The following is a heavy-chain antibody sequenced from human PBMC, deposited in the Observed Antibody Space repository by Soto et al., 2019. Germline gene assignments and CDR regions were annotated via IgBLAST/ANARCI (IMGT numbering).Heavy chain of an antibody. CDR1: GGSISSSSYY. J-gene: IGHJ6*02. CDR2: IYYSGST. V-gene: IGHV4-39*02. Sequence: PSETLSLTCTVSGGSISSSSYYWGCIRQPPGKGLEWIGSIYYSGSTYYNPSLKSRVTISVDTSKNQFSLKLSSVTAADTAVYYCAREGIVVVPAAMGEVPSYYGMDVWGQGTTVT. D-gene: IGHD2-2*01. CDR3: AREGIVVVPAAMGEVPSYYGMDV.